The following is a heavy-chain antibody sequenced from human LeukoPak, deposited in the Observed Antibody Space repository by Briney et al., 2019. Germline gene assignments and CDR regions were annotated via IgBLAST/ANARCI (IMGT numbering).Heavy chain of an antibody. CDR3: AKGHARHQLLYYFDY. J-gene: IGHJ4*02. V-gene: IGHV3-30*18. CDR2: ISYDGSNK. D-gene: IGHD2-2*01. Sequence: GGSLRLSCAASGFTFSSYGMHWVRQAPGKGLEWVAVISYDGSNKYCADSVKGRFTISRDNSKNTLYLQMNSLRAEDTAVYYCAKGHARHQLLYYFDYWGQGTLVTVSS. CDR1: GFTFSSYG.